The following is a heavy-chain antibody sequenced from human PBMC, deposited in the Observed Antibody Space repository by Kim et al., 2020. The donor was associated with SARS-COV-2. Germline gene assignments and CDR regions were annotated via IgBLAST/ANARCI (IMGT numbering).Heavy chain of an antibody. Sequence: GGSLRFSCAASGFTFSSYGMHWVRQAPGKGLEWVAVIWYDGSNKYYADSVKGRFTISRDNSKNTMYLQMNSLRAEDTAVDYCAKEGGPGYSRDWGQGTLV. CDR2: IWYDGSNK. V-gene: IGHV3-33*06. CDR3: AKEGGPGYSRD. J-gene: IGHJ4*02. D-gene: IGHD6-13*01. CDR1: GFTFSSYG.